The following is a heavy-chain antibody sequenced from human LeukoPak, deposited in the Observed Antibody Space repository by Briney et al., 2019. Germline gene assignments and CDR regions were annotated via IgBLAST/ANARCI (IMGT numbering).Heavy chain of an antibody. J-gene: IGHJ4*02. CDR2: IRYDGSNK. Sequence: GGSLRLSCAASGFTFSSYGMHWVRQAPGKWLEWVAFIRYDGSNKYYADSVKGRFTIYRDNSKNTLYLQMNSLRAEDTAVYYCAKDAGYSSGWTLFNYWGQGTLVTVSS. D-gene: IGHD6-19*01. CDR3: AKDAGYSSGWTLFNY. CDR1: GFTFSSYG. V-gene: IGHV3-30*02.